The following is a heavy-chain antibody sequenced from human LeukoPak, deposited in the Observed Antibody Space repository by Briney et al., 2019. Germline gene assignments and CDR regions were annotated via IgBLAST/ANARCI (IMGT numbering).Heavy chain of an antibody. J-gene: IGHJ3*01. D-gene: IGHD6-13*01. Sequence: KPGGSLRLSCAASGFTFSDYCMSWIRPAPGKGLEWASYISNSGNTIYYADSVKGRFTISRDNAKNSLYLQINSLRAEDTAVYYCARMAYSSDAFDVWGQGTMVTVSS. CDR3: ARMAYSSDAFDV. CDR1: GFTFSDYC. V-gene: IGHV3-11*04. CDR2: ISNSGNTI.